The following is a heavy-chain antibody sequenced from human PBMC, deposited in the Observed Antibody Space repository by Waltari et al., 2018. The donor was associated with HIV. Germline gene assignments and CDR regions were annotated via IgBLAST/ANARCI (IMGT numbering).Heavy chain of an antibody. D-gene: IGHD6-25*01. CDR2: INTNTGNP. J-gene: IGHJ6*02. CDR3: AKGIAAATSYYYYGMDV. Sequence: QVQLVQSGSELKKPGASVQISCKASGYTFSTYAMNWVRHAPGQGPEWMGWINTNTGNPTYAQGFTGRFVFSLDTSVSTAYLQISTLRAEDTAVYYCAKGIAAATSYYYYGMDVWGQGTTVSVSS. V-gene: IGHV7-4-1*02. CDR1: GYTFSTYA.